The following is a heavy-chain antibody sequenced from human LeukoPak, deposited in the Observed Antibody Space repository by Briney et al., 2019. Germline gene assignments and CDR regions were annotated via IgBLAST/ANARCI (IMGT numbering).Heavy chain of an antibody. J-gene: IGHJ4*02. V-gene: IGHV1-69*13. CDR3: ARSSVVIPAAIQGGFDY. CDR1: GGTFSSYA. D-gene: IGHD2-2*02. CDR2: IIPIFGTA. Sequence: VASVKVSCKASGGTFSSYAISWVRQAPGRGLEWMGGIIPIFGTANYAQKFQGRVTLTAGESTSRAYMGLSSLRSEDTGVYYCARSSVVIPAAIQGGFDYCGQGTLVTVCS.